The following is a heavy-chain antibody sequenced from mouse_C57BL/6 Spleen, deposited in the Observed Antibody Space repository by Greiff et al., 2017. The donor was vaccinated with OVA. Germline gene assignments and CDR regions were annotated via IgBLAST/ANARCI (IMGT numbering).Heavy chain of an antibody. CDR3: ARCLLYEGAWFAY. J-gene: IGHJ3*01. Sequence: QVQLQQPGTELVKPGASVKLSCKASGYTFTSYWMHWVKQRPGQGLEWIGNIYPGNGGTNYNEKFKGKATLTVDKSSSTAYMQLRSLRSEDSAVYYGARCLLYEGAWFAYWGQGTLVTVSA. CDR1: GYTFTSYW. V-gene: IGHV1-53*01. D-gene: IGHD2-1*01. CDR2: IYPGNGGT.